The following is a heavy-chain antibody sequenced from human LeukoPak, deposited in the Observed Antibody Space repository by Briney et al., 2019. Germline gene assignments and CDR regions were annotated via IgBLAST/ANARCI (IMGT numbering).Heavy chain of an antibody. J-gene: IGHJ4*02. CDR2: IASDGSST. V-gene: IGHV3-74*01. Sequence: GSLRLSCAASGFTFSSYWMNWVRQAPGKGLVWVSRIASDGSSTTYADSVKGRFSISRDNAKNTLYLQMNSLRIEDTAVYYCARGRPHGNDYWGQGTLVTVSS. CDR1: GFTFSSYW. CDR3: ARGRPHGNDY. D-gene: IGHD4-23*01.